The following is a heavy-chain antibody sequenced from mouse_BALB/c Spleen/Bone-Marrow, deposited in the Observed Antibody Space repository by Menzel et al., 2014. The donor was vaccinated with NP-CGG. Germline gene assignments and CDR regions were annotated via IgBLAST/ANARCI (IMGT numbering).Heavy chain of an antibody. V-gene: IGHV5-17*02. Sequence: DVKLVESGGGLVQPGGSRKVSCAASGFTFSSFGMHWVRQAPEKGLEWVAYISSGSSTIXYADTVKGRFTISRDNPKNTLFLQMTSLRSEDTAMYYCARSTMITTGYYYAMDYWGQGTSVTVSS. J-gene: IGHJ4*01. CDR3: ARSTMITTGYYYAMDY. D-gene: IGHD2-4*01. CDR1: GFTFSSFG. CDR2: ISSGSSTI.